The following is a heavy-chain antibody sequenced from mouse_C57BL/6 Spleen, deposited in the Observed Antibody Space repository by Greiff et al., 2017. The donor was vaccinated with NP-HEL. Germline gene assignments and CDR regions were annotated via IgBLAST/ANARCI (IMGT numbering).Heavy chain of an antibody. D-gene: IGHD2-4*01. CDR3: VRGGIYYDYDEGYYFDY. J-gene: IGHJ2*01. CDR2: IRSKSSNYAT. V-gene: IGHV10-3*01. CDR1: GFTFNTYA. Sequence: EVQLQESGGGLVQPKGSLKLSCAASGFTFNTYAMHWVRQAPGKGLEWVARIRSKSSNYATYYADSVKDRFTISRDDSQSMLYLQMNNLKTEDTAMYYCVRGGIYYDYDEGYYFDYWGQGTTLTVSS.